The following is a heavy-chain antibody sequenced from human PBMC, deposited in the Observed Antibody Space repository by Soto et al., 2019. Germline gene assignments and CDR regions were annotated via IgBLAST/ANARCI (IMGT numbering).Heavy chain of an antibody. CDR3: ARDRDYGDFYYYGMDV. CDR2: IWYDGSNK. D-gene: IGHD4-17*01. V-gene: IGHV3-33*01. CDR1: GFTFSSYG. J-gene: IGHJ6*02. Sequence: PVGSLRLSCAASGFTFSSYGMHWVRQAPGKGLEWVAVIWYDGSNKYYADSVKGRFTISRDNSKNTLYLQMNSLRAEDTAVYYCARDRDYGDFYYYGMDVWGQGTTVTVSS.